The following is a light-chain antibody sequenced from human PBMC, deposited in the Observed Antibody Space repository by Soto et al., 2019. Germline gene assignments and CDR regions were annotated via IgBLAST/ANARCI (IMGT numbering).Light chain of an antibody. CDR1: SSDVGSYNF. V-gene: IGLV2-23*02. Sequence: QSALTQPASVSGSPGQSITISCTGTSSDVGSYNFVSWYQHHPGKAPKLMIYEVTKRPSGVSNRFSGSKSGNTASLTISGLQAEDETDYYCCSYAGDFFWVFGGGTKVTVL. J-gene: IGLJ3*02. CDR3: CSYAGDFFWV. CDR2: EVT.